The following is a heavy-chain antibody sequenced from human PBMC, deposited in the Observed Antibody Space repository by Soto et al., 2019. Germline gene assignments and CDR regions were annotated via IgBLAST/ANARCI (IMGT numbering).Heavy chain of an antibody. V-gene: IGHV3-74*01. CDR1: GFTFSTSW. Sequence: GGSLRLSCEASGFTFSTSWMHWVRQTPGKGLVWVSRINSDGSSVSYTDSVKGRFTISRDNAKNTLYLEMNSLTAEDTAVFYCARASSLFIVMAFRAHGTHVTVSA. CDR2: INSDGSSV. D-gene: IGHD3-16*02. J-gene: IGHJ1*01. CDR3: ARASSLFIVMAF.